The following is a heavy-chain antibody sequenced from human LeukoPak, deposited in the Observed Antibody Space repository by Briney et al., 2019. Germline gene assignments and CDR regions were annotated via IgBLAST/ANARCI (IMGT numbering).Heavy chain of an antibody. CDR1: GYTFTSYG. CDR3: ARGSASVAADVYNWFDP. D-gene: IGHD6-13*01. Sequence: RASVKVSCKASGYTFTSYGISWVRQAPGQGLEWMGWISAYNGNTNYAQKLQGRVTMTTDTSTSTAYMELRSLRSDDTAVYYCARGSASVAADVYNWFDPWGQGTLVTVSS. V-gene: IGHV1-18*01. CDR2: ISAYNGNT. J-gene: IGHJ5*02.